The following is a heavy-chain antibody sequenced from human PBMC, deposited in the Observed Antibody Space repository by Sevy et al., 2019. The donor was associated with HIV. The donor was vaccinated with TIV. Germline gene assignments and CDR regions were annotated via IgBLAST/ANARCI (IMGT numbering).Heavy chain of an antibody. D-gene: IGHD2-15*01. CDR2: FYYSRTT. V-gene: IGHV4-59*01. Sequence: SEILSLTCTVSGGSMSGYYLTWIRQPPGKGLEWIGYFYYSRTTNYNPSLKSRVTISVDRSKNQFSLKLNSVTAADTAVYYCATCSPDYYYGMDVWGQGTTVTVSS. J-gene: IGHJ6*02. CDR3: ATCSPDYYYGMDV. CDR1: GGSMSGYY.